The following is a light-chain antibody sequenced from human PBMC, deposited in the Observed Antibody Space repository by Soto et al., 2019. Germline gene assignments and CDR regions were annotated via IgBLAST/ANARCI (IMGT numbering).Light chain of an antibody. CDR3: QQSYSTPPSLT. CDR1: QSISSY. Sequence: DIQMPQSPSSLSASVGDRVTITCRASQSISSYLNWYQQKPGKAPKLLIYAASSLQSGVPSRFSGSGSGTEFTLTISSLQPEDFATYYCQQSYSTPPSLTFGGGTKVEIK. J-gene: IGKJ4*01. V-gene: IGKV1-39*01. CDR2: AAS.